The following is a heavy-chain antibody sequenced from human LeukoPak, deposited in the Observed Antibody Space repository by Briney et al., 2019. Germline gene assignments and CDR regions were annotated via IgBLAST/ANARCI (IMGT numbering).Heavy chain of an antibody. CDR3: AKPSGSGVDY. J-gene: IGHJ4*02. CDR2: IRSDGYDT. Sequence: PGGSLRLSCAASGFIFDAHDMHWVRQAPGTGLERVAFIRSDGYDTYYADSVKGRFTITRDNSKNTLYLQMNSLRLEDMALYYCAKPSGSGVDYWGRGTRVTVSS. D-gene: IGHD1-26*01. CDR1: GFIFDAHD. V-gene: IGHV3-30*02.